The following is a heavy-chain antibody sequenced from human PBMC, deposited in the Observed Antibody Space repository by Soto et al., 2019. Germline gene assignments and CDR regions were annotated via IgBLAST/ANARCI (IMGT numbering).Heavy chain of an antibody. J-gene: IGHJ6*02. Sequence: GSLRLSCAASGFTFSSYGMHWVRQATGKGLEWVSAIGTAGDTYYPGSVKGRFTISRENAKNSLYLQMNSLRAEDTAVYYCARGHYGSGSYYYYYYGMDVWGQGTTVTVSS. CDR1: GFTFSSYG. V-gene: IGHV3-13*01. D-gene: IGHD3-10*01. CDR2: IGTAGDT. CDR3: ARGHYGSGSYYYYYYGMDV.